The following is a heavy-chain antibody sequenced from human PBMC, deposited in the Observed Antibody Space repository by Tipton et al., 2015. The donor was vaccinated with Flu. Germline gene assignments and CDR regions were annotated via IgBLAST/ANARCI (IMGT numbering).Heavy chain of an antibody. Sequence: LRLSCTVSGRSISSGGYYWSWIRQHPGKGLEWTGYIDHSGTTYYNPSLKSRIVMSVDMSKNQISLRLTSVTAADTAVYYCARTMVRGGYWLDPWGQGTLVTVSS. D-gene: IGHD3-10*01. V-gene: IGHV4-31*02. J-gene: IGHJ5*02. CDR2: IDHSGTT. CDR3: ARTMVRGGYWLDP. CDR1: GRSISSGGYY.